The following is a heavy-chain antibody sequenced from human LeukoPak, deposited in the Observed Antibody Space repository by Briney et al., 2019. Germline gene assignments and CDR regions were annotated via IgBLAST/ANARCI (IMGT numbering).Heavy chain of an antibody. CDR1: GDSISSGDYY. D-gene: IGHD3-22*01. CDR2: ISSSGST. J-gene: IGHJ5*02. Sequence: SETLSLTCTVPGDSISSGDYYWSWIRQPAGKGLEWIGRISSSGSTNYNPSLKSRVTISVDTSKNQFSLKLSSVTAADTAVYYCARARVTMIVVVRSLTRNWFDPWGQGTLVTVSS. V-gene: IGHV4-61*02. CDR3: ARARVTMIVVVRSLTRNWFDP.